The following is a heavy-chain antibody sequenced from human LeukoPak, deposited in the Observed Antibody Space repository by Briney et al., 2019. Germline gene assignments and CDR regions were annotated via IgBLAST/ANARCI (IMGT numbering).Heavy chain of an antibody. D-gene: IGHD3-22*01. Sequence: GGSLRLSCSASGFTFSSYAMHWVRQAPGKGLEYVSAISSNGGSTYYADSVKGRFTISRDNSKNTLYLQMSSLRAEDTALYYCVKRSDSSGYYYMSYWGQGTLVTVSS. CDR3: VKRSDSSGYYYMSY. CDR2: ISSNGGST. J-gene: IGHJ4*02. CDR1: GFTFSSYA. V-gene: IGHV3-64D*09.